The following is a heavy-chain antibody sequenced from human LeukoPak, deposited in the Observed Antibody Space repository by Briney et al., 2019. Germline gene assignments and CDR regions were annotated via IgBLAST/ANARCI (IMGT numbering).Heavy chain of an antibody. V-gene: IGHV3-23*01. CDR2: ISGSGGST. CDR3: AKPLTARDYGRGDAFDI. J-gene: IGHJ3*02. Sequence: GGSLRLSCTASGCTFSSYAMSWVRQAPGKGLEWVSAISGSGGSTYYADSVKGRFTISRDNSKNTLYLQMNSLRAEDTAVYYCAKPLTARDYGRGDAFDIWGQGTMVTVSS. D-gene: IGHD6-6*01. CDR1: GCTFSSYA.